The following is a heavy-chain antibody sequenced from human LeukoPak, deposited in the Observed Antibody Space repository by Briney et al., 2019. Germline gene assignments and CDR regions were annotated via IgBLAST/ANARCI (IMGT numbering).Heavy chain of an antibody. J-gene: IGHJ4*02. CDR3: ARGVGRQLRPFDN. CDR1: GYTFATYG. V-gene: IGHV1-18*01. Sequence: ASVTVSCKASGYTFATYGISWVRQAPGQGLEWMGWISAYNGNTDYAQKLQGRVTMTTDTSTSTDYMDLRSLRSDDTAVYYCARGVGRQLRPFDNWGQGTLVTVSS. D-gene: IGHD1-1*01. CDR2: ISAYNGNT.